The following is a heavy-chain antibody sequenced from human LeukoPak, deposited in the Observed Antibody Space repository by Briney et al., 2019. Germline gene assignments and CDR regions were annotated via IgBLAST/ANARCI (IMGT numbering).Heavy chain of an antibody. CDR3: AREGVLQAFDV. J-gene: IGHJ3*01. CDR2: VNPTNTGT. D-gene: IGHD4-11*01. CDR1: GYPFTTHY. Sequence: ASVKVSCKASGYPFTTHYMHWVRQAPGQGLEWMGIVNPTNTGTTYAQRFQGRVTMTADPSTSTVYMVLGSLRSEDTAVYYCAREGVLQAFDVWGHGTVVTVSS. V-gene: IGHV1-46*01.